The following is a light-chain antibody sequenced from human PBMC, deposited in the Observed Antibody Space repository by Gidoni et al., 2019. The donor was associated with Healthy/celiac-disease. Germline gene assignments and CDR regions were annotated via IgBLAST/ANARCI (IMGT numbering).Light chain of an antibody. CDR1: QSVSSY. J-gene: IGKJ1*01. Sequence: ETVLTQSPATLSSSPGERATLYCRASQSVSSYLAWYQQKPGQAPRLLIYDASNMATGIPARFSGSGSGTDFTLTISSLEPEDFAVYYCQQRSNWPWTFGQGTKVEIK. CDR2: DAS. CDR3: QQRSNWPWT. V-gene: IGKV3-11*01.